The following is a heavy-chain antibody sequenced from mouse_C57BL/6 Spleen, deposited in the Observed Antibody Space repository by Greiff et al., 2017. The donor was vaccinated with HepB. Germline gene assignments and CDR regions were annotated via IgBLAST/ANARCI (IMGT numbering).Heavy chain of an antibody. Sequence: EVKLVESGGGLVQPGGSLSLSCAASGFTFTDYYMSWVRQPPGKALEWLGFIRNKANGYTTEYSASVKGRFTISRDNSQSILYLQMNALRAEDSATYYCARYPQLGRDWYFDVWGTGTTVTVSS. CDR1: GFTFTDYY. CDR3: ARYPQLGRDWYFDV. D-gene: IGHD4-1*02. J-gene: IGHJ1*03. V-gene: IGHV7-3*01. CDR2: IRNKANGYTT.